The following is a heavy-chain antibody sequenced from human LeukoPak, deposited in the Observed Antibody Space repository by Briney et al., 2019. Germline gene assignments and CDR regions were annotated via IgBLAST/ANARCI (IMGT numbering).Heavy chain of an antibody. J-gene: IGHJ6*03. CDR3: AREYGDYDYYYMDV. Sequence: GASVKVSCKASGYTFTGYYMHWVRQAPGQGLEWMGWINPNSGGTNYAQKFQGRVTMTRDTSISTAYMELSRLRSDDTAVYYCAREYGDYDYYYMDVWGKGTTVTVSS. V-gene: IGHV1-2*02. CDR1: GYTFTGYY. CDR2: INPNSGGT. D-gene: IGHD4-17*01.